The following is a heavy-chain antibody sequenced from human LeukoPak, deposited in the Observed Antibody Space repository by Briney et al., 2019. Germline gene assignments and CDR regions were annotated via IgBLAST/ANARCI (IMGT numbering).Heavy chain of an antibody. CDR2: INHSGST. J-gene: IGHJ5*02. D-gene: IGHD3-22*01. V-gene: IGHV4-34*01. CDR3: ARGAGNYYDSSGYRP. CDR1: GGSFSGCY. Sequence: SETLSLTCAVYGGSFSGCYWSWLRQPPGKGLEWIGEINHSGSTNYNPSLKSRVTISVDTSKDQFSLKLSSVTAADTAVYYCARGAGNYYDSSGYRPWGQGTLVTVSS.